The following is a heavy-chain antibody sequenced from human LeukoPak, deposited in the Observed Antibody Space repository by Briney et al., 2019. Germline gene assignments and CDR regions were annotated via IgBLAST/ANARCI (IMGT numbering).Heavy chain of an antibody. J-gene: IGHJ6*02. CDR3: AGDGFTIRLDV. D-gene: IGHD3-9*01. V-gene: IGHV3-21*01. CDR1: GFTFSSYS. CDR2: ISSSSSYI. Sequence: KAGGSLRLSCAASGFTFSSYSMNWVRQAPGKGLEWVSSISSSSSYIYYADSVKGRFTISRDNAKNSLYLQMNSLRAEDTAVYYCAGDGFTIRLDVWGQGTTVTVSS.